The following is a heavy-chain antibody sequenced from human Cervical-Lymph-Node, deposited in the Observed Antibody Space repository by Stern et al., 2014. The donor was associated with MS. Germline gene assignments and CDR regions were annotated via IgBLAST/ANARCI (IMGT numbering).Heavy chain of an antibody. J-gene: IGHJ4*02. Sequence: VQLVESGAEVKKPGASVKVSCKAAGYSFTGNYIHWLRQAPAQGLEWMGRTNPNSGDSNYALKFQGRVTMTRDTSISTAYMNLNRLGIDDTAVYYCARERGRAGPAMADYWGQGTLVTVSS. CDR1: GYSFTGNY. CDR2: TNPNSGDS. CDR3: ARERGRAGPAMADY. D-gene: IGHD5-18*01. V-gene: IGHV1-2*06.